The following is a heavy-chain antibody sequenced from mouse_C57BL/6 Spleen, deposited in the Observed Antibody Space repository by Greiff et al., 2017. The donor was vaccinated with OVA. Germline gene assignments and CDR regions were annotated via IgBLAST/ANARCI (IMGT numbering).Heavy chain of an antibody. J-gene: IGHJ1*03. Sequence: DVKLVESGPGLAIPSQTLSLTCSVTGYSITSDYWNWIRKFPGNKLEYMGYISYSGSTYYNPSLKSRISITRDTSKNQYYLQLNSVTTEDTATYYCARYMGNYWYFDVWGTGTTVTVSS. CDR3: ARYMGNYWYFDV. CDR1: GYSITSDY. D-gene: IGHD1-1*02. CDR2: ISYSGST. V-gene: IGHV3-8*01.